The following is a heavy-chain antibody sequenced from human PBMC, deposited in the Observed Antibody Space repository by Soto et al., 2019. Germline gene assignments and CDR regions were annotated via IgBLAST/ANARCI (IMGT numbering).Heavy chain of an antibody. CDR3: AGDATQWELSNYFDY. D-gene: IGHD1-26*01. CDR1: GFTFSSYA. Sequence: QVQLVESGGGVVQPGRSLRLSCAASGFTFSSYAMHWVRQAPGQGLEWVAVISYDGSNKYYADSVKGRFTISRDNSKNTRYLQMNSLRADDTAVYYCAGDATQWELSNYFDYWGQGTLVTVSS. J-gene: IGHJ4*02. CDR2: ISYDGSNK. V-gene: IGHV3-30-3*01.